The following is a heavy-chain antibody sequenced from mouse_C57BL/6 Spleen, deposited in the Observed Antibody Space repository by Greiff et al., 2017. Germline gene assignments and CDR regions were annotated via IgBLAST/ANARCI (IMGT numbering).Heavy chain of an antibody. D-gene: IGHD2-3*01. Sequence: VQLQQSGAELVKPGASVKLSCTASGFNIKDYYMPWVKQRTEQGLEWIGRIDPEDGGTKYAPKFPGKATIPADTSSNTAYLQLSSLTSDDTAVYYCAREGVGDGYYVNYWGQGTTLTVSS. J-gene: IGHJ2*01. CDR1: GFNIKDYY. CDR3: AREGVGDGYYVNY. V-gene: IGHV14-2*01. CDR2: IDPEDGGT.